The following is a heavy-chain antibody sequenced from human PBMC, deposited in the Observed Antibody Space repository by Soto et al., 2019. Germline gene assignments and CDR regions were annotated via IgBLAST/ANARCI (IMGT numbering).Heavy chain of an antibody. Sequence: WQTLSLTCAISGDSVSSNTAALNWIRSSPSRGLEWLGRTYYRSNWRHNYAVSVKSRITVNPDTSKNHFSLQLNSVTPDDTAVYYCARGVAGSGFDLWGQGTLVTVSS. CDR3: ARGVAGSGFDL. CDR2: TYYRSNWRH. CDR1: GDSVSSNTAA. J-gene: IGHJ4*02. V-gene: IGHV6-1*01. D-gene: IGHD6-19*01.